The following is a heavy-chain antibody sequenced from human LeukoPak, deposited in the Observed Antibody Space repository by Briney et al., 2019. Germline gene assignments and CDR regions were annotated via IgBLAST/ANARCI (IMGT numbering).Heavy chain of an antibody. J-gene: IGHJ4*02. D-gene: IGHD5-12*01. CDR2: IYYSGST. CDR3: ARLGGGYAFFDY. CDR1: GGSISFYY. Sequence: SETLSLTCSVSGGSISFYYWSWIRQPPGKGLEWIGNIYYSGSTNYNPSLKSRVTISVDTSKNQFSLKLSSVTAADTAFFYCARLGGGYAFFDYWGQGTLVTVSS. V-gene: IGHV4-59*12.